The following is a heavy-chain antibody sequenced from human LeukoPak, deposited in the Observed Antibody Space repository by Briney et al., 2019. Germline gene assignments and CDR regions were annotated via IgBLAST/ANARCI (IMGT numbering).Heavy chain of an antibody. D-gene: IGHD3-22*01. J-gene: IGHJ4*02. V-gene: IGHV3-23*01. CDR1: EFTFSSYA. CDR2: ISGSGGST. CDR3: AKDPRYYYDSSGYWTL. Sequence: GGSLRLSCAASEFTFSSYAMSWVRQAPGKGLEWVSAISGSGGSTYYADSVKGRFTISRDNSKNTLYLQMNSLRAEDTAVYYCAKDPRYYYDSSGYWTLWGQGTLVTVSS.